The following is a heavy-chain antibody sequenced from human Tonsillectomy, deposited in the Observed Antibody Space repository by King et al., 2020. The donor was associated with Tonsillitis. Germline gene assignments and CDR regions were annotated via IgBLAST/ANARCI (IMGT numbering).Heavy chain of an antibody. CDR1: GASISSGIYY. CDR2: IYTSGST. Sequence: QLQESGPGLVKPSKTLSLTCTVSGASISSGIYYWSWIRQPTGKGLEWIGRIYTSGSTNINSSLKSRVTISVDTSKNQISLRLTSVTAADTAVYYCAREYYKFSFDPWGQGTLVTVSS. J-gene: IGHJ5*02. V-gene: IGHV4-61*02. CDR3: AREYYKFSFDP. D-gene: IGHD3/OR15-3a*01.